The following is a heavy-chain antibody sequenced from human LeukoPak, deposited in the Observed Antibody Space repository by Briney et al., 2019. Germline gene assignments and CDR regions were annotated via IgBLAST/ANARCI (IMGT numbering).Heavy chain of an antibody. J-gene: IGHJ4*02. V-gene: IGHV1-46*01. D-gene: IGHD3-22*01. CDR1: GYTFTSYY. CDR2: INPSGSST. Sequence: ASVKVSCKASGYTFTSYYMHWVRQAPGQGLEWMGIINPSGSSTSYAQKFQGRVTMTRDTSTSTVYMELSSLRSEDTAVYYCARSDSSGYQCYWGQGTLVTVSS. CDR3: ARSDSSGYQCY.